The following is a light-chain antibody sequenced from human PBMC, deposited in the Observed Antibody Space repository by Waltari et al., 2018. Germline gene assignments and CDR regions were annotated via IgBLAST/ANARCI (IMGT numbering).Light chain of an antibody. V-gene: IGKV1-5*03. CDR3: QQYDNYWT. J-gene: IGKJ1*01. Sequence: DIQMTQSPSTLSASVGDRVTITCRASQSITNWLAWYQQKPGKAPKLLIYKASNLESGVPSRFSGSGPGTEFTLTISSLQPDDFATYYCQQYDNYWTFGQGTKVEIK. CDR2: KAS. CDR1: QSITNW.